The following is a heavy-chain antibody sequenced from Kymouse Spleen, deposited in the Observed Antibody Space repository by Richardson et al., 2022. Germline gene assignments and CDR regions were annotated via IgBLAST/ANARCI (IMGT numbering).Heavy chain of an antibody. D-gene: IGHD6-6*01. V-gene: IGHV3-15*01. CDR1: GFTFSNAW. CDR3: TTEEYSSSSGDY. J-gene: IGHJ4*02. Sequence: EVQLVESGGGLVKPGGSLRLSCAASGFTFSNAWMSWVRQAPGKGLEWVGRIKSKTDGGTTDYAAPVKGRFTISRDDSKNTLYLQMNSLKTEDTAVYYCTTEEYSSSSGDYWGQGTLVTVSS. CDR2: IKSKTDGGTT.